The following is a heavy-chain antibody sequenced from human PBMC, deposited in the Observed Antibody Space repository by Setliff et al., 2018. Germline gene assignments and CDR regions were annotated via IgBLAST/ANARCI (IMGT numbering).Heavy chain of an antibody. Sequence: SETLSLTCTVSGGSVSSGSYYWSWIRQPPGKGLEWIGYIYYSGSTNYNPSLTRRVTLSVDTSKNQFSLKLSSVTAADTAVYYCARVRVLVIGNYYYYYGMDVWGQGTTVTVS. J-gene: IGHJ6*02. CDR2: IYYSGST. CDR3: ARVRVLVIGNYYYYYGMDV. D-gene: IGHD3-10*01. CDR1: GGSVSSGSYY. V-gene: IGHV4-61*01.